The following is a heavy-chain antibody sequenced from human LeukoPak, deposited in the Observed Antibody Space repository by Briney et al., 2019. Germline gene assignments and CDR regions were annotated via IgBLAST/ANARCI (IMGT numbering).Heavy chain of an antibody. CDR1: GFTFSSYG. V-gene: IGHV3-30*18. CDR2: ISYDGSNK. Sequence: QAGGSLRLSCAASGFTFSSYGMHWVRQAPGKGLEWVAVISYDGSNKYYADSVKGRFTISRDNSKNTLYLQMNSLRAEDTAVYYCAKNEDMAGRDGYNPPFDYWGQGTLVTVSS. D-gene: IGHD5-24*01. CDR3: AKNEDMAGRDGYNPPFDY. J-gene: IGHJ4*02.